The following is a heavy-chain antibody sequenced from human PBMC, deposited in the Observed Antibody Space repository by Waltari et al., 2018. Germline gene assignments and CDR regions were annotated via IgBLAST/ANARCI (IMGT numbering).Heavy chain of an antibody. CDR3: ASYTGSPSRPGPPSL. D-gene: IGHD3-10*01. CDR1: GFTFSSYG. V-gene: IGHV3-30*02. J-gene: IGHJ4*02. CDR2: LGYDQNDK. Sequence: VQLLESGGGVVQPGGSLRLSCAASGFTFSSYGMHWVRQAPGKGLEWVVVLGYDQNDKYDARAAKGRSTLSRDNSKYMLYVGMNSPRPGETGLYYWASYTGSPSRPGPPSLWSQGTLVIVSS.